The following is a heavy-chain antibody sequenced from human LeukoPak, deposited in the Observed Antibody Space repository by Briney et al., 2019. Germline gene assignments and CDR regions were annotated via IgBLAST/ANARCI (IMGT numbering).Heavy chain of an antibody. J-gene: IGHJ4*02. Sequence: GGSLRLSCAASGFVFSSYNMNWLRQAPGKGLEWVSYIDRTSSTIYYADSVKGRFTISRDNAKNSLYLQMSSLRAEDTAVYYCARMGSDLAAAVDYWGQGTLVTVSS. CDR1: GFVFSSYN. D-gene: IGHD6-13*01. CDR3: ARMGSDLAAAVDY. CDR2: IDRTSSTI. V-gene: IGHV3-48*01.